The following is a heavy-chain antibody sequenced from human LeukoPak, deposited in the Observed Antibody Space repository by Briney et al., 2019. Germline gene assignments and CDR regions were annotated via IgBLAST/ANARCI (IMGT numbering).Heavy chain of an antibody. CDR1: RYSFAMYW. Sequence: PGESLKISCQGLRYSFAMYWIAWVRQMPGKGLEWMGIIYPGDSTTIYSPSFEGQVTISVDKSISTAFLQWTSLKSSDTAMYYCARQVTVATAGDYWGQGTLVTVSS. V-gene: IGHV5-51*01. CDR3: ARQVTVATAGDY. D-gene: IGHD6-13*01. CDR2: IYPGDSTT. J-gene: IGHJ4*02.